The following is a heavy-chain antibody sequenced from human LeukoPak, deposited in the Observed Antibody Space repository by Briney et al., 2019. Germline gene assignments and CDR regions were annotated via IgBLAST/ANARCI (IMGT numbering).Heavy chain of an antibody. V-gene: IGHV1-2*02. J-gene: IGHJ5*02. CDR3: ARDFPFDYSNSLNWFDP. D-gene: IGHD4-11*01. CDR2: INPNSGGT. CDR1: GYTFTGYY. Sequence: GASVKVSCKASGYTFTGYYMHWVRQAPGQGLEWMGWINPNSGGTNYAQKFQGRVTMTRDTSISTAYVELSRLRSDDTAVYYCARDFPFDYSNSLNWFDPWGQGTLVTVSS.